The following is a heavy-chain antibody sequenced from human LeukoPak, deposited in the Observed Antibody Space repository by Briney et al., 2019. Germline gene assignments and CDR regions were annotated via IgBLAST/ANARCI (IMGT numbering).Heavy chain of an antibody. J-gene: IGHJ4*02. Sequence: PSETLSLTCTVSGGSISSYYWSWIRQPAGKGLEWIGRIYTSGSTNYNPSLKSRVTMPVDTSKSQFSLKLSSVTAADTAVYYCARVSSSSSEFNYWGQGTLVTVSS. CDR3: ARVSSSSSEFNY. V-gene: IGHV4-4*07. D-gene: IGHD6-6*01. CDR2: IYTSGST. CDR1: GGSISSYY.